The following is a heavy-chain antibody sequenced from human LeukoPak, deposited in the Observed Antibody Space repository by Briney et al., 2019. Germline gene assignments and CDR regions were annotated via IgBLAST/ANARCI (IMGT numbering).Heavy chain of an antibody. CDR3: ARLLVPAAPPHN. V-gene: IGHV3-30*04. D-gene: IGHD2-2*01. J-gene: IGHJ4*02. CDR1: GFTFSSYA. Sequence: GGSLRLSCAASGFTFSSYAMHWVRQAPGKGLEWVAVISFDGSIKYYADSVKGRFTISRDNSKNTVYLQMNSLRVEDTAVYYCARLLVPAAPPHNWGQGTLVTVSS. CDR2: ISFDGSIK.